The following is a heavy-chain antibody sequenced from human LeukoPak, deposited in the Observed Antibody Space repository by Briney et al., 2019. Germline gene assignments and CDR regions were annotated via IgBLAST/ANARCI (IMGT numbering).Heavy chain of an antibody. V-gene: IGHV3-23*01. D-gene: IGHD2-21*02. CDR2: ICASGGNT. CDR1: GFTFSTYT. J-gene: IGHJ4*02. CDR3: VKGGGGDCSDRVDY. Sequence: GGSLRLSCAASGFTFSTYTMSWVRQAPGKGLEWLSTICASGGNTYYADSVKGRFTISRDNSKTTLYLQMNSLRADDTAVYYCVKGGGGDCSDRVDYWGQGTLVTVSS.